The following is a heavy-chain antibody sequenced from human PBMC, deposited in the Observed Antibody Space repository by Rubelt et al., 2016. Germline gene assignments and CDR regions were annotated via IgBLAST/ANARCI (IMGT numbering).Heavy chain of an antibody. D-gene: IGHD4-23*01. CDR3: AKGRGYGGNFDY. CDR1: GFTFDDYA. V-gene: IGHV3-9*01. CDR2: ISCNSGSI. J-gene: IGHJ4*02. Sequence: EGIGGGLVQPGRSLRLSCAASGFTFDDYAMHWVRQAQGKGLEWVSGISCNSGSIGYADSVKGRFTISRDNAKNSLYLQINSLRAEDTALYYCAKGRGYGGNFDYWGQGTLVTVSS.